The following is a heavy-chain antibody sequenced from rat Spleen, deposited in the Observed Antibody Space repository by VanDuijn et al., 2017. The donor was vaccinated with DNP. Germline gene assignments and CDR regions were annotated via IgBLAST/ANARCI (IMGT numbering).Heavy chain of an antibody. CDR3: TTRDYFTGPYNSFPY. J-gene: IGHJ3*01. CDR1: GFTFSDYN. V-gene: IGHV5S10*01. Sequence: EVQLMESGGGLVQPGRSLKLSCVASGFTFSDYNMAWVRQAPKKGLEWVASIIYDGSRTYFRDSVKGRFSISRDNAKNSLYLQMDSLRSEDTATYYCTTRDYFTGPYNSFPYWGQGTLVTVSS. CDR2: IIYDGSRT. D-gene: IGHD1-1*01.